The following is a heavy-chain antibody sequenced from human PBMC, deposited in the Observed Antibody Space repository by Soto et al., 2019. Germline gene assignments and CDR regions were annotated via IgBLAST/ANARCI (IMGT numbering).Heavy chain of an antibody. Sequence: EVQLVESGGGLVRPGGSLRLSCAASGFTFSRYSMNWVRQAPGKGLEGVSSISSTTNYIYYADSMKGRFTVSRDNAKNSVYLDMNRLSAADTAVYYCARESEDLTSNFDYWGQGTLVTVSS. CDR1: GFTFSRYS. J-gene: IGHJ4*02. V-gene: IGHV3-21*01. CDR2: ISSTTNYI. CDR3: ARESEDLTSNFDY.